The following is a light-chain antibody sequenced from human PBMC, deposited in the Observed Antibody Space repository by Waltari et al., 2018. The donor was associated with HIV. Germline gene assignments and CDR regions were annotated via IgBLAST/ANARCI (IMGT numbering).Light chain of an antibody. V-gene: IGKV3-20*01. CDR3: QQYGRSPTA. J-gene: IGKJ4*01. Sequence: EIVLTQSPAPLSLSPGERATLSCRASQTLTSLSLAWYQQKLGQAPRLLIYGASSRATGIPDRFSGSGSGTDFSLNITRLQPEDFAMYFCQQYGRSPTAFGGGTKVEIK. CDR2: GAS. CDR1: QTLTSLS.